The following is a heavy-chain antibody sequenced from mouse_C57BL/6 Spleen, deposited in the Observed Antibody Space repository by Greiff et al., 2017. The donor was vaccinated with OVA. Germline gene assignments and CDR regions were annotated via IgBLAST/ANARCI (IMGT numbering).Heavy chain of an antibody. V-gene: IGHV1-64*01. J-gene: IGHJ2*01. CDR2: IHPNGGST. D-gene: IGHD4-1*01. Sequence: VQLQQPGAELVKPGASVKLSCKASGYTFTSYWMHWVKQRPGQGLEWIGMIHPNGGSTNYNEKFKSKATLTVDKSSSTAYMQLSSLTSEDSAVYYCARTRTGTEYYFDYWGQGTTLTVSS. CDR3: ARTRTGTEYYFDY. CDR1: GYTFTSYW.